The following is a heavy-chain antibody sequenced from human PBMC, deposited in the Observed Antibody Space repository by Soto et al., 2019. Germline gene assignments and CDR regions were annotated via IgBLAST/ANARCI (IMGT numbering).Heavy chain of an antibody. CDR2: IYHSGGT. CDR3: ARERYSYGSSAFDF. CDR1: GGSFSSYY. D-gene: IGHD5-18*01. V-gene: IGHV4-59*01. J-gene: IGHJ4*01. Sequence: SETLSPTCTASGGSFSSYYWAWIRQPPGKGLEWVGYIYHSGGTNYNPSLKSRVTISVDTSKSQFSLRLSSMTAADTAVYYCARERYSYGSSAFDFWGHGILVTVSS.